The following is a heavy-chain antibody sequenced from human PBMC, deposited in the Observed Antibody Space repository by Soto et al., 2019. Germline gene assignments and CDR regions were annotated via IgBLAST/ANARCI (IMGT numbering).Heavy chain of an antibody. J-gene: IGHJ4*02. V-gene: IGHV3-53*01. CDR1: GFTVSSNY. D-gene: IGHD5-12*01. CDR3: ARVLGDGYNYAFDY. CDR2: IYSGGST. Sequence: GFPRLSCAASGFTVSSNYMSWVRQAPGKVLEWVSVIYSGGSTYYADSVKGRFTISRDNSKNTLYLQMNSLRAEDTAVYYCARVLGDGYNYAFDYWGQGTLVTVSS.